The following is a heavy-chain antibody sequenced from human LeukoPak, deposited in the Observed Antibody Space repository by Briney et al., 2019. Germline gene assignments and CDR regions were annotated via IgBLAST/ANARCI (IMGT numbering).Heavy chain of an antibody. D-gene: IGHD6-13*01. CDR1: GFTFSSYA. Sequence: PGGSLRLSCAASGFTFSSYAMSWVRQAPGKGLEWVSAISGSGGSTYYADSVKGRFTISRDNSKNTLYLQMNSLRAEDTAVYYCAKIGLVTIAAAGTDFDYWGQGTLVTVSS. CDR2: ISGSGGST. CDR3: AKIGLVTIAAAGTDFDY. V-gene: IGHV3-23*01. J-gene: IGHJ4*02.